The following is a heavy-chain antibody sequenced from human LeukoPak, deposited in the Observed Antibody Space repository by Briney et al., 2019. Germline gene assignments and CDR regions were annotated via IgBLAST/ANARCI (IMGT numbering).Heavy chain of an antibody. D-gene: IGHD3-22*01. CDR1: GFTVSSNY. V-gene: IGHV3-53*01. CDR2: IYSGGST. Sequence: PGGSLRLSCAASGFTVSSNYMSWVRQAPGKGLGWGSVIYSGGSTYYADSVKGRFTISRDNSKNTLYLQMNSLRAEDTAVYYCARAFYDSSGYYYFYWGQGTLVTVSS. CDR3: ARAFYDSSGYYYFY. J-gene: IGHJ4*02.